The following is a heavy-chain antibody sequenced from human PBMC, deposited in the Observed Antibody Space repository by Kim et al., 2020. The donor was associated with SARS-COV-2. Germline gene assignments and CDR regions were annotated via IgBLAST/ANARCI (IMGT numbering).Heavy chain of an antibody. CDR1: GFTFSSYE. CDR2: IIGSGTTI. J-gene: IGHJ4*02. CDR3: ARGPNYRPFDY. D-gene: IGHD4-4*01. V-gene: IGHV3-48*03. Sequence: GGSLRLSCTASGFTFSSYEMNWVRQAPGKGLEWVLYIIGSGTTIYHADSVRGRFTISRDNDKNSLFLQMNSLRAEDTAVYYCARGPNYRPFDYWGQGTL.